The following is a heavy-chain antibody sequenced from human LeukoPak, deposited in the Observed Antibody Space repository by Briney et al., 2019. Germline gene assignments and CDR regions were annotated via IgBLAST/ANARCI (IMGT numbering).Heavy chain of an antibody. CDR2: IYYSGST. CDR3: ASSYYDSSGYYRSGAFDI. Sequence: SETLSPTCTVSGGSISSYYWSWIRQPPGKGLEWIGYIYYSGSTNYNPSLKSRVTISVDTSKNQFSLKLSSVTAADTAVYYCASSYYDSSGYYRSGAFDIWGQGTMVTVSS. V-gene: IGHV4-59*01. D-gene: IGHD3-22*01. J-gene: IGHJ3*02. CDR1: GGSISSYY.